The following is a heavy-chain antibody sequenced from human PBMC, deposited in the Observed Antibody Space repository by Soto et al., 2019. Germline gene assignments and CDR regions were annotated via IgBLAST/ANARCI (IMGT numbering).Heavy chain of an antibody. CDR1: FXXYW. Sequence: FXXYWISGVRQMPGKGLEWMGRIDPSDSYTNYSPSFQGHVTISADKSISTAYLQWSSLKASDTAMYYCLRGLLLDFDYWGQGTLVTVSS. D-gene: IGHD3-22*01. J-gene: IGHJ4*02. CDR2: IDPSDSYT. V-gene: IGHV5-10-1*01. CDR3: LRGLLLDFDY.